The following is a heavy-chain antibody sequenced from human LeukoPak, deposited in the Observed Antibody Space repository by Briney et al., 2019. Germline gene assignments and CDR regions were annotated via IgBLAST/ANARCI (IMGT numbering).Heavy chain of an antibody. D-gene: IGHD1-26*01. CDR1: GYTLTELP. CDR3: ATAYVVGATTPWDY. V-gene: IGHV1-24*01. J-gene: IGHJ4*02. Sequence: ASVKVSCKVSGYTLTELPMHWVRQAPGKGLGWMGGFDPEDGETIYAQKFQGRVTMAEGTSTDTAYMELSSLRSEDTAVYYCATAYVVGATTPWDYWGQGTLVTVSS. CDR2: FDPEDGET.